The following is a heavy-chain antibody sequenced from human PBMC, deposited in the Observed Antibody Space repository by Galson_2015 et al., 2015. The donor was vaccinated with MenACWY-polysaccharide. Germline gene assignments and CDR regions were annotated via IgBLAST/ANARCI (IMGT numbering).Heavy chain of an antibody. J-gene: IGHJ4*02. Sequence: CAISGDSVSTKSAAWNWIRQSPSRGLEWLGRTYYRSKWSNDYAESAKSRITINPDTSKNQFSLHLSSVTPEDTAVYYCARDYDQIFDYWGQGTPVTVSS. D-gene: IGHD5-12*01. CDR3: ARDYDQIFDY. CDR1: GDSVSTKSAA. CDR2: TYYRSKWSN. V-gene: IGHV6-1*01.